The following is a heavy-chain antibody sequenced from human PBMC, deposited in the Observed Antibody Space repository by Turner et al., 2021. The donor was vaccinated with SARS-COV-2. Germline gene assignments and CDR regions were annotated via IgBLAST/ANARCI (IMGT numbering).Heavy chain of an antibody. Sequence: QLQLQESGPGQVKPSETLSLTCTVSGGSISSSSYYRGWIRQPPGKGLEWIGSIYYSGSTYYNPYLKSRVTISVDTSKNQSSLKLSSVTAADTAVYYCARRRFMSGYSFDYWGQGTLVTVSS. D-gene: IGHD3-3*01. CDR1: GGSISSSSYY. CDR2: IYYSGST. V-gene: IGHV4-39*01. CDR3: ARRRFMSGYSFDY. J-gene: IGHJ4*02.